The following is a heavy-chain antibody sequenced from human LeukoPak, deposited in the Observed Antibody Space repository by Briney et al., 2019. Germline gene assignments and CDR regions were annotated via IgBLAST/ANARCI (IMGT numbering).Heavy chain of an antibody. D-gene: IGHD4-17*01. CDR1: GGSISSSSYY. CDR2: IYYSGST. V-gene: IGHV4-39*06. CDR3: ARVSTPGDRPENWFDP. Sequence: PSETLSLTCTVSGGSISSSSYYWGWIRQPPGKGLEWIGSIYYSGSTYYNPSLKSRVTISVDTSKNQFPLKLSSVTAADTAVYYCARVSTPGDRPENWFDPWGQGTLVTVSS. J-gene: IGHJ5*02.